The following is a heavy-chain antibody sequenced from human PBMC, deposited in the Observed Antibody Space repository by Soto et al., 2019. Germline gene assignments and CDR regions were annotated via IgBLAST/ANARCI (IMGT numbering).Heavy chain of an antibody. CDR3: ARTGYCSGGSCYPNWFDP. J-gene: IGHJ5*02. V-gene: IGHV4-61*01. Sequence: SETLSLTCTVSGGSVSSSSYYWSWIRQPPGEGLEWIAYIYYSGSTSYNPSLKSRVTISVDTSKNQFSLKLRSVTAADTAVYYCARTGYCSGGSCYPNWFDPWGQGTLVTV. D-gene: IGHD2-15*01. CDR2: IYYSGST. CDR1: GGSVSSSSYY.